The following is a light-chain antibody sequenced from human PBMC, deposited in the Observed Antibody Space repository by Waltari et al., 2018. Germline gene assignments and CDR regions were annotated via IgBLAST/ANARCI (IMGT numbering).Light chain of an antibody. J-gene: IGKJ1*01. CDR3: MQGTHWPTT. CDR1: ESLVYSDGNTY. V-gene: IGKV2-30*01. CDR2: KVS. Sequence: DVVMTQSQLSLTVNLGQQAPLLSWSSESLVYSDGNTYLNWFQPRPGQSPRRLIYKVSNRDSGVPDRFSGSGSGTDFTLKISRVEAEDVGVYYCMQGTHWPTTFGQGTKVEIK.